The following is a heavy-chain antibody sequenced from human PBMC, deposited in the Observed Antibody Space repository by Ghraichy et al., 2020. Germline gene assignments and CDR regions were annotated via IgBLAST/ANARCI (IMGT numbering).Heavy chain of an antibody. CDR3: ARDSITIFGVVIIRVRTHPKPGMDV. CDR2: ISAYNGNT. V-gene: IGHV1-18*01. CDR1: GYTFTSYC. D-gene: IGHD3-3*01. Sequence: ASVKVSCKASGYTFTSYCISWVRQAPGQGLEWMGWISAYNGNTNYAQKLQGRVTMTTDTSTSTAYMELRSLRSDDTAVYYCARDSITIFGVVIIRVRTHPKPGMDVWGQGTTVTVSS. J-gene: IGHJ6*02.